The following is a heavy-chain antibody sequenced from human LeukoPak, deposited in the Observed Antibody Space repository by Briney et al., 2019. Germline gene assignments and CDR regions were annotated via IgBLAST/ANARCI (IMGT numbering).Heavy chain of an antibody. D-gene: IGHD3-16*01. Sequence: PGGSLRLSCAASGFTFSSYAMSWVRQAPGKGLEWASAISGSGGSTYYADSVKGRFTISRDNSKHTLYLQMNSLRAEDTAVYYCARTPKTYYDYVWGRNDAFDIWGQGTMVTVSS. CDR1: GFTFSSYA. J-gene: IGHJ3*02. V-gene: IGHV3-23*01. CDR2: ISGSGGST. CDR3: ARTPKTYYDYVWGRNDAFDI.